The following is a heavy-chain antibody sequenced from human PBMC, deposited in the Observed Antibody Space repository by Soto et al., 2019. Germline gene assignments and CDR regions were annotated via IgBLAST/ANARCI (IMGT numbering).Heavy chain of an antibody. Sequence: QLQLQESGPGLVKPSETLSLTCTVTGGSISSSSSYWGWIRQSPGNGLEWIGNIYYSGSTYYNPSLQSRVSMSVDTSKKQFSLKLTAVTAADTALYYCARLPAVSASSFYGMDVWGQGTTVTVSS. J-gene: IGHJ6*02. CDR3: ARLPAVSASSFYGMDV. CDR2: IYYSGST. V-gene: IGHV4-39*01. D-gene: IGHD2-2*01. CDR1: GGSISSSSSY.